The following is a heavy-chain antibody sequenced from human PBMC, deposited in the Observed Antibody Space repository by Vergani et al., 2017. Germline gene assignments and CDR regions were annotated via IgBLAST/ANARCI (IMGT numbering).Heavy chain of an antibody. CDR3: AKDMMEWELQFDY. V-gene: IGHV3-21*02. CDR2: ISGISSYV. D-gene: IGHD1-26*01. J-gene: IGHJ4*02. CDR1: GFSFSSYS. Sequence: EVQLVESGGGLVKPGGSLRLSCAASGFSFSSYSMNWVRQAPGKGLEWVASISGISSYVFYRDSVEGRFTITRDNAKKSVYLQMNSLRAEDTAVYYCAKDMMEWELQFDYWGQGTLVTVSS.